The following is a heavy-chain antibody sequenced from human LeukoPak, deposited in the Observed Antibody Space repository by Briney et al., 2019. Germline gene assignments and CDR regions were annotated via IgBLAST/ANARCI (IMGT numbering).Heavy chain of an antibody. J-gene: IGHJ5*02. CDR1: GYTFSNYG. Sequence: EASVKVSCKASGYTFSNYGIHWVRQAPGQRLECLGWISVGNGNTKYSQNFQGRVTITRDTSATTAYMELSNLGPEDTAVYYCARALVPGSGSYYDWFDPWGQGTLVTVSS. D-gene: IGHD3-10*01. CDR3: ARALVPGSGSYYDWFDP. V-gene: IGHV1-3*01. CDR2: ISVGNGNT.